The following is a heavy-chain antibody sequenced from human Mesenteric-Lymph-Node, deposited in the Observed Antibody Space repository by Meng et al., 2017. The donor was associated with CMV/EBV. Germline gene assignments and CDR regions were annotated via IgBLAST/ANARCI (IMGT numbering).Heavy chain of an antibody. V-gene: IGHV1-69*02. CDR2: IIPILGIA. Sequence: QVQLAQSGAEVKKPGSSVKVSCKASGGTFSSYTISWVRQAPGQGLEWMGRIIPILGIANYAQKFQGRVTITADKSTSTAYMELSSLRSEDTAVYYCAGGIAAAGSRWFDPWGQGTLVTVS. J-gene: IGHJ5*02. CDR1: GGTFSSYT. CDR3: AGGIAAAGSRWFDP. D-gene: IGHD6-13*01.